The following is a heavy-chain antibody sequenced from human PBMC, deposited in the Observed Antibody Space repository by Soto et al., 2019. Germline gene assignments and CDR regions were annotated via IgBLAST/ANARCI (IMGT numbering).Heavy chain of an antibody. CDR2: IYPGDSDT. CDR3: ARLVGVGATTVHCFDP. D-gene: IGHD1-26*01. V-gene: IGHV5-51*01. Sequence: EESLKISCKGSGYSFTSYWIGWVRQMPGKGLEWMGIIYPGDSDTSYSPSFQGQVTISAAKSISTAYLQWSSRKASDTAMYYCARLVGVGATTVHCFDPWGQGXLVTV. J-gene: IGHJ5*02. CDR1: GYSFTSYW.